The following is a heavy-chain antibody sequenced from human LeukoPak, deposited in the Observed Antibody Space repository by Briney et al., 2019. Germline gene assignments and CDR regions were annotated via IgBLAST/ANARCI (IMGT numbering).Heavy chain of an antibody. Sequence: ASVKVSCKASGFTFTSSAMQWVRQAGGQRLEWIGWIVVGSGNTNYAQKFQERVTITRDMSTSTAYMELSSLRSEDTAVYYCAAVGSITEYSDYWGQGTLVTVSS. V-gene: IGHV1-58*02. D-gene: IGHD2/OR15-2a*01. CDR3: AAVGSITEYSDY. CDR1: GFTFTSSA. CDR2: IVVGSGNT. J-gene: IGHJ4*02.